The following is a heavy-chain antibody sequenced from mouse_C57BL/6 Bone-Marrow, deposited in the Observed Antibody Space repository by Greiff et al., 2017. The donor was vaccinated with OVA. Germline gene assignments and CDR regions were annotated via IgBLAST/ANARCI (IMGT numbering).Heavy chain of an antibody. J-gene: IGHJ1*03. D-gene: IGHD1-1*01. CDR1: GYTFTSYW. Sequence: QVQLQQPGAELVKPGASVKLSCKASGYTFTSYWMHWVKQRPGQGLEWIGEIDPSDSYTNYNQKFKGKSTLTVDKSSSTAYMQLSSLTSEDSAVYYCARITTVVATGELYWYFDVWGTGTTVTVSS. V-gene: IGHV1-69*01. CDR2: IDPSDSYT. CDR3: ARITTVVATGELYWYFDV.